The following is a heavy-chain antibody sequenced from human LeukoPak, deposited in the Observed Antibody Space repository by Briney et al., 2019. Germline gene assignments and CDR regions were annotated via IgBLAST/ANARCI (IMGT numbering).Heavy chain of an antibody. Sequence: PGGSPRLACAASGLTVSSYEMKWVRQVPGKGLEWISYISSSGSTIYFADSVKGRFTISRDNAKNSLYLQMNSLRAEDTAVYYCARPSRPYRSSEYFQHWGQGTLVIVSS. CDR2: ISSSGSTI. D-gene: IGHD6-13*01. CDR3: ARPSRPYRSSEYFQH. CDR1: GLTVSSYE. V-gene: IGHV3-48*03. J-gene: IGHJ1*01.